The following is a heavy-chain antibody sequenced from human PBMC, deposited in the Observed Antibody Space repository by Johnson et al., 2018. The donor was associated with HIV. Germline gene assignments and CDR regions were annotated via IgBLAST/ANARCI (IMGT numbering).Heavy chain of an antibody. Sequence: QVQLVESGGGVVQPGRSLRLSCTASGFTFSNFGFYWVRQAPGKGLEWVAAISFAGNIKYYVDSVKGRFTISRDNAKNALYLQLNSLKPEDTAVYYCAKDERQLGGWSHAFDIWGQGTVLTVSS. CDR2: ISFAGNIK. CDR3: AKDERQLGGWSHAFDI. CDR1: GFTFSNFG. J-gene: IGHJ3*02. D-gene: IGHD7-27*01. V-gene: IGHV3-30*18.